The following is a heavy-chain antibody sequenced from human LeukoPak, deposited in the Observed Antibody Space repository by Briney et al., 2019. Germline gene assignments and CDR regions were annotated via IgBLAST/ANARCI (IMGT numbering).Heavy chain of an antibody. CDR3: AKGVAAGGSYYYYYGMDV. Sequence: GGSLRLSCAASGSTFSSYGMSWVRQAPGKGLEWVSSISGSGGITYYADSVKGRFTFSRDNSKNTLYLQMNSLRAEDTAVYYCAKGVAAGGSYYYYYGMDVWGQGTTVTVSS. D-gene: IGHD1-26*01. J-gene: IGHJ6*02. V-gene: IGHV3-23*01. CDR1: GSTFSSYG. CDR2: ISGSGGIT.